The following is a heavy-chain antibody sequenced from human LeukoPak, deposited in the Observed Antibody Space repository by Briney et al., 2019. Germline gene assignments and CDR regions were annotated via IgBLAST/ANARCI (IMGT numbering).Heavy chain of an antibody. CDR2: ISGSSSYI. CDR3: ARGSSNVAARNNWFDP. Sequence: PGGSLRFSCAASGFTFSNAWMSWVRQAPGKGLEWVSSISGSSSYIYYADSVKGRFTISRDNAKNSLYLQMNSLRVEDRAVYYCARGSSNVAARNNWFDPWGQGTLVTVSS. D-gene: IGHD6-6*01. J-gene: IGHJ5*02. CDR1: GFTFSNAW. V-gene: IGHV3-21*01.